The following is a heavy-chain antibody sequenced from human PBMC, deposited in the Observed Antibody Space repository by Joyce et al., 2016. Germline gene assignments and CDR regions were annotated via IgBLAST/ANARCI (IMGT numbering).Heavy chain of an antibody. Sequence: EVKVLESGGGLVQPGGSLRLSCAASAFTFSNSAMNWVRQAPGTGLEWVSGVSSSSDEMFYADSVKGRFTMSRDKSKNTVSLQRNSLRAGETAIYYCAARSGSGTYFWGQGTPVTVS. CDR2: VSSSSDEM. CDR3: AARSGSGTYF. J-gene: IGHJ4*02. CDR1: AFTFSNSA. V-gene: IGHV3-23*01. D-gene: IGHD3-10*01.